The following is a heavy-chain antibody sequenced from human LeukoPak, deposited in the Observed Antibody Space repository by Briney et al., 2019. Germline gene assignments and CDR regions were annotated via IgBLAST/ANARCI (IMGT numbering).Heavy chain of an antibody. CDR3: AKDIMAPLLLGELLGYDY. J-gene: IGHJ4*02. D-gene: IGHD3-10*01. Sequence: PGGSLRLSCAASVFTFSSYAMSWVRQAPGKGLEWVSALSGSGGSTYYADSVKGRFTISRDNSKNTLYLQMNSLRAEDTAVYYCAKDIMAPLLLGELLGYDYWGQGTLVTVSS. CDR2: LSGSGGST. CDR1: VFTFSSYA. V-gene: IGHV3-23*01.